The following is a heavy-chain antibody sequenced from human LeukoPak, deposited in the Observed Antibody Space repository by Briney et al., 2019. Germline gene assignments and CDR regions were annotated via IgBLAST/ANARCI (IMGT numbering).Heavy chain of an antibody. CDR2: IYHSGST. D-gene: IGHD2-15*01. J-gene: IGHJ3*02. CDR1: GGSISSGGYP. V-gene: IGHV4-30-2*01. Sequence: PSETLSLTCAVSGGSISSGGYPWSWIRQPPGKGLEWIGYIYHSGSTYYNPSLKSRVTISVDRSKNQFSLKLSSVTAADTAVYYCARGYCSGGSCRGGAFDIWGQGTMVTVSS. CDR3: ARGYCSGGSCRGGAFDI.